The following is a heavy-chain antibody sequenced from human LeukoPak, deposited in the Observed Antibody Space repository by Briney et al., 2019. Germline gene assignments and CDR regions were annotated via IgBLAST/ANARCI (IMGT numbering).Heavy chain of an antibody. Sequence: AESLTLSCAASGFTFSSYAMSWVRQAPGKGLEWVSAISGSGGSTYYADSVKGRFTISRDNSKNTLYLQMNSLRAEDTAVYYCAKDPRYFGWLLSESTDNWGQGTLVTVSS. J-gene: IGHJ4*02. D-gene: IGHD3-9*01. CDR1: GFTFSSYA. CDR2: ISGSGGST. V-gene: IGHV3-23*01. CDR3: AKDPRYFGWLLSESTDN.